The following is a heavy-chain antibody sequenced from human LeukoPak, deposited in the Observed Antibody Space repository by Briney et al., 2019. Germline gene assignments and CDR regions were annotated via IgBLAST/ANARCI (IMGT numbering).Heavy chain of an antibody. D-gene: IGHD6-13*01. CDR3: ARESAYSSNWFEGGYYYYYGLDV. CDR2: IYYSGST. V-gene: IGHV4-61*01. Sequence: SETLSLTCTVSGGSVSSGSYYWSWIRQPPGKRLEWIGYIYYSGSTNYNPSLKSRVSISVDTSKNQFSLKLSSVTAADTAVYYCARESAYSSNWFEGGYYYYYGLDVWGQGTTVTVSS. CDR1: GGSVSSGSYY. J-gene: IGHJ6*02.